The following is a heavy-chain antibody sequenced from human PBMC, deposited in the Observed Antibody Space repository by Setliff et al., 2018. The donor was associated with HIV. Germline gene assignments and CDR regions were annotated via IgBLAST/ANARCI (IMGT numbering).Heavy chain of an antibody. D-gene: IGHD4-4*01. CDR2: ISAYNGKT. Sequence: GASVKVSCKASGYTFTTYGITWVRQAPGQGLEWMGWISAYNGKTNYAQKFQGRVTMTTDTSTSTAYMELRSLRSDDTAVYYCAREFRVTAYYYYGMDVWGQGTTVTVSS. J-gene: IGHJ6*02. CDR3: AREFRVTAYYYYGMDV. V-gene: IGHV1-18*01. CDR1: GYTFTTYG.